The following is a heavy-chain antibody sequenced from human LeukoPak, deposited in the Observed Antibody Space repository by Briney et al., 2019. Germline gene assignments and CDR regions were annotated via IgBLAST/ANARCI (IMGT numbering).Heavy chain of an antibody. V-gene: IGHV2-5*02. CDR3: AHRPTGDGEFDY. Sequence: SGPTLVNPTQTPTLTCTFSGFSLSTSGLGVGWIRPPPGKALEWLALIYWDDDKRYSPSLMSRLTITKDTSKNQVVLTMTNMDPVDTATYYCAHRPTGDGEFDYWGQGILVTVSS. CDR1: GFSLSTSGLG. CDR2: IYWDDDK. J-gene: IGHJ4*02. D-gene: IGHD7-27*01.